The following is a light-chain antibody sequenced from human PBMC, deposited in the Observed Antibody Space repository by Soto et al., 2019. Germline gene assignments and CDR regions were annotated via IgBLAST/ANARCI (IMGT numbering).Light chain of an antibody. V-gene: IGLV2-14*01. CDR2: EVS. CDR1: SGDVGGYNY. J-gene: IGLJ2*01. CDR3: TSWTSSSTVA. Sequence: QSVLTQPASVSGSPGQSITISCTGTSGDVGGYNYVSWYQQYPGKAPKLIIYEVSNRPSGVSNRFSGSKSGNTASLTISGLQAEDETDYYCTSWTSSSTVAFGGGTKVTVL.